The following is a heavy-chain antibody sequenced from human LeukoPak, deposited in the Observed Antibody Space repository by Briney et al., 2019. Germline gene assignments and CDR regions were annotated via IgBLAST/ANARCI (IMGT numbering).Heavy chain of an antibody. D-gene: IGHD3-10*01. V-gene: IGHV1-18*01. CDR1: GYTFSSYG. CDR3: ARLISAGPEDYFDY. J-gene: IGHJ4*02. CDR2: ISADIGHT. Sequence: GASVKVSCKASGYTFSSYGIIWVRQAPGQGLEWMGWISADIGHTNYVEKLQARVTMTTDRSTNTAYMKLRSLRSDDTAVYYCARLISAGPEDYFDYWGQGTLVTVSS.